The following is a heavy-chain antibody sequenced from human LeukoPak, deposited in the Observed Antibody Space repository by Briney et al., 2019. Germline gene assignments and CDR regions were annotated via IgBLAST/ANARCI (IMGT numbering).Heavy chain of an antibody. Sequence: SVKVSCKASGGTFSSYAISWVRQAPGQGLEWMGRIIPILGIANYAQKFQGRVTITADKSTSTAYMELSSLRSEDTAVYYCARTPGRMVRGVIVAGAFDIWGQGTMVTVSS. CDR3: ARTPGRMVRGVIVAGAFDI. J-gene: IGHJ3*02. V-gene: IGHV1-69*04. CDR2: IIPILGIA. CDR1: GGTFSSYA. D-gene: IGHD3-10*01.